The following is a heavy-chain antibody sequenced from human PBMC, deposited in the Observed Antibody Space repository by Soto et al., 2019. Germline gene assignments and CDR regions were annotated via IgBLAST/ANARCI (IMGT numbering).Heavy chain of an antibody. CDR3: ARDSPGAYCSGGSCYGLWAFDI. CDR1: GFTFSSYS. V-gene: IGHV3-48*04. D-gene: IGHD2-15*01. Sequence: GGSLRLSCAASGFTFSSYSMNWVRQSPGKGLEWVSYISSSGSTIYYADSVKGRFTISRDNAKNSLYLQMNSLRAEDTAVYYCARDSPGAYCSGGSCYGLWAFDIWGQGTMVTVSS. CDR2: ISSSGSTI. J-gene: IGHJ3*02.